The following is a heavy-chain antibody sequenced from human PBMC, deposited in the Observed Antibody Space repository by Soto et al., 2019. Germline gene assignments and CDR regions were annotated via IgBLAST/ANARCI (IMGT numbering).Heavy chain of an antibody. D-gene: IGHD3-16*01. CDR3: ARHMSNFPYFYYDMDV. J-gene: IGHJ6*02. Sequence: GESLKISCKGSGYTFTDYWIGWVRQLPGKGLEWMGIIYPGDSDTRYSPSFQGHVTITVDKSTSTAYLQWNTLKASDTAMYYCARHMSNFPYFYYDMDVWGQGTTVKVSS. V-gene: IGHV5-51*01. CDR2: IYPGDSDT. CDR1: GYTFTDYW.